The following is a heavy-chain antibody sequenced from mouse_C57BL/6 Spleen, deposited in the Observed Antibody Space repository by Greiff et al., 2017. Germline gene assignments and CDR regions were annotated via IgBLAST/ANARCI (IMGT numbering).Heavy chain of an antibody. J-gene: IGHJ3*01. CDR3: ARRGDGAD. Sequence: QVQLQQPGAELVKPGASVKLSCKASGYTFTSYWMQWVKQRPGQGLEWIGEIDPSDSYTNYNQKFKGKATLTVDTSSSTAYMQLSSLTSEDSAVYYCARRGDGADWGKGTLVTVSA. CDR2: IDPSDSYT. V-gene: IGHV1-50*01. D-gene: IGHD3-3*01. CDR1: GYTFTSYW.